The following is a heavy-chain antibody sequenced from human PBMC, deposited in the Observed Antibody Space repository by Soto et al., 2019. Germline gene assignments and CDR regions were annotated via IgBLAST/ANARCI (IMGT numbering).Heavy chain of an antibody. CDR3: ARAEVQLERRNYYYGMDV. CDR1: GFTFNDYY. V-gene: IGHV3-11*01. Sequence: EGSLRLSCAASGFTFNDYYMSWIRQAPGKGLEWVSYISSSGSTIYYADSVKGRFTISRDNAKNSLYLQMNSLRAEDTAVYYCARAEVQLERRNYYYGMDVWGEGTTVTVSS. D-gene: IGHD1-1*01. CDR2: ISSSGSTI. J-gene: IGHJ6*04.